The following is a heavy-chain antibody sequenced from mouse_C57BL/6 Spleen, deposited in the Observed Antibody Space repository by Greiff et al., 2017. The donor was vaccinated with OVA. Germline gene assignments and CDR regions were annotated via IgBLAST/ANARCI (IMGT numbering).Heavy chain of an antibody. V-gene: IGHV1-64*01. D-gene: IGHD4-1*01. J-gene: IGHJ2*01. CDR3: AGDSSGTDLDY. CDR1: GYTFTSYW. Sequence: VQLQQPGAELVKPGASVKLSCKASGYTFTSYWMHWVKQRPGQGLEWIGMIHPNSGSTNYNEKFKSKATLTVDKSSSTAYMQLSSLTSVDSAVNYCAGDSSGTDLDYWGQGTTLTVSS. CDR2: IHPNSGST.